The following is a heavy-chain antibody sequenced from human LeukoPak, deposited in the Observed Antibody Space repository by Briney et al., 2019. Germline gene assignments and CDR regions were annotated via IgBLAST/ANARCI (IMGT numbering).Heavy chain of an antibody. D-gene: IGHD6-13*01. CDR2: ISSSGSTI. CDR1: GFTFSDYY. J-gene: IGHJ3*02. Sequence: GGSLRLSCAASGFTFSDYYMSWIRQAPGKGLEWVSYISSSGSTIYYADSVKGRFTISRDNAKNSLYLQMNSLRAEDTAVYYCARVYSSSWSHDAFDIWGQGTMVTVSS. V-gene: IGHV3-11*04. CDR3: ARVYSSSWSHDAFDI.